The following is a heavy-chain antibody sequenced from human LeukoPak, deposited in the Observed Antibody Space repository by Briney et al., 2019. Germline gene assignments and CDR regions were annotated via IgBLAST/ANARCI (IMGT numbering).Heavy chain of an antibody. CDR1: GFTVSNNY. CDR2: IYSSGGT. J-gene: IGHJ4*02. D-gene: IGHD6-6*01. V-gene: IGHV3-66*03. CDR3: ARDKGTSYLSSFDY. Sequence: GGSLRLSCAASGFTVSNNYMSWVRQAPGKGLEWVSVIYSSGGTYYADSVKGRFTISRDNSKNTLYLQMNSLRAADTAVYYCARDKGTSYLSSFDYWGQGTLVTVSS.